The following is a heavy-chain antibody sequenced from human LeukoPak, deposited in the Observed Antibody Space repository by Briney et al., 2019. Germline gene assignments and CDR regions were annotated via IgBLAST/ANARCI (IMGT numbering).Heavy chain of an antibody. CDR3: ARDVTDRYYGMDV. V-gene: IGHV4-30-4*01. D-gene: IGHD1-20*01. CDR1: GGSISSGDYY. J-gene: IGHJ6*02. CDR2: IYYSGST. Sequence: SETLSLTCTVSGGSISSGDYYWSWIRQPPGKGLEWLGYIYYSGSTYYNPSLKSRVTISVDTSKNQFSLRLSSVTAADTAVYYCARDVTDRYYGMDVWGQGTTVTVSS.